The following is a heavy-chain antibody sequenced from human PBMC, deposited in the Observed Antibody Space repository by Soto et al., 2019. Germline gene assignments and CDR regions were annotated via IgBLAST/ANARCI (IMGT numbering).Heavy chain of an antibody. CDR1: GGTSTIYT. CDR3: ATDKYGAGRVGVHS. V-gene: IGHV1-69*08. J-gene: IGHJ5*02. CDR2: IVPTLRIT. D-gene: IGHD1-26*01. Sequence: QVQLVQSGAEVKKPGASLRVSCETSGGTSTIYTITWVRQAPGQGLQWMGRIVPTLRITNYAQEFQGRLTKTADPSTSTAHMELTSLTSEDPAVYYCATDKYGAGRVGVHSWGQGTLVTVSS.